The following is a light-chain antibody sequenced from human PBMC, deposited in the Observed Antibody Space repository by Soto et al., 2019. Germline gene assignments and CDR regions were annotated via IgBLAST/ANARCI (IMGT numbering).Light chain of an antibody. CDR1: SSDVGGYNY. CDR3: CSYAGSLWV. CDR2: DVS. J-gene: IGLJ1*01. V-gene: IGLV2-11*01. Sequence: QSVLTQPRSVSGSPGQSVTISCTGTSSDVGGYNYVSWYQQHPGKAPKLMIYDVSKRPSGVPDRFSGSKSGNTASLTISGLQAEDEADYYCCSYAGSLWVFGNGTKVTVL.